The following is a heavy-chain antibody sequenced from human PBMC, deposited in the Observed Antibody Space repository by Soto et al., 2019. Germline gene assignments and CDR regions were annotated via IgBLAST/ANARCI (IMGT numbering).Heavy chain of an antibody. Sequence: QVQLVESGGGVVQPGRSLRLSCAPSGFTFSNYAMHWVRQAPGKGLEWVAVISYDGSKKYYADSVKGRFTISRDNSKNTXSLQMNSLGAEDTAVYYCARDKRDLRFLEWSYYFDYWGQGTLVTVSS. CDR2: ISYDGSKK. CDR1: GFTFSNYA. V-gene: IGHV3-30-3*01. D-gene: IGHD3-3*01. J-gene: IGHJ4*02. CDR3: ARDKRDLRFLEWSYYFDY.